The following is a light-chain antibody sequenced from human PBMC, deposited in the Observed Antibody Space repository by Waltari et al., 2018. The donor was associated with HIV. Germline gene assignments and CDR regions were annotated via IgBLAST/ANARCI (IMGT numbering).Light chain of an antibody. CDR2: EVY. CDR1: RSDVTGCDY. V-gene: IGLV2-8*01. Sequence: QSVLPQSPLAGGVPGQVVTTHCTGTRSDVTGCDYVPRYQQHPGKAPQLMISEVYKRPPGVPVRCSGSEAGDTATLTGSGLQTEDEAEYHCCSYADRNRVIFGGGTKLTVL. J-gene: IGLJ2*01. CDR3: CSYADRNRVI.